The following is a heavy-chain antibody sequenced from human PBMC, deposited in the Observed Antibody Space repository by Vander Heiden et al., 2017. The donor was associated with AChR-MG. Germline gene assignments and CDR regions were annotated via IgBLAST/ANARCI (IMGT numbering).Heavy chain of an antibody. CDR1: GGTFSSYA. CDR3: ARAEYSSFGRTFYYYYGMDV. Sequence: QVQLVQSGAEVKKPGSSVKVSCKASGGTFSSYAISGVRQAPGQGLEWMGGIIPIFGTANYAQKFQGRVTITADESTSTAYMELSSLRSEDTAVYYCARAEYSSFGRTFYYYYGMDVWGQGTTVTVSS. J-gene: IGHJ6*02. CDR2: IIPIFGTA. D-gene: IGHD6-6*01. V-gene: IGHV1-69*01.